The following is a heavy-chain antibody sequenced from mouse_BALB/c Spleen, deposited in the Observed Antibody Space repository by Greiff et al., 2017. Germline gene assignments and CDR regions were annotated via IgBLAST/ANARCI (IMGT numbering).Heavy chain of an antibody. D-gene: IGHD4-1*02. Sequence: EVKLVESGGGLVKPGGSLQLPCAASGFAFSSYDMSWVRQTPEKRLEWVAYISRGGGSTYYPDTVKGRFNISRDNAKNTLYLQMSSLKSEDTAMYYCARPSTGTGWYVDVWGAGTTVTGSA. J-gene: IGHJ1*01. V-gene: IGHV5-12-1*01. CDR1: GFAFSSYD. CDR2: ISRGGGST. CDR3: ARPSTGTGWYVDV.